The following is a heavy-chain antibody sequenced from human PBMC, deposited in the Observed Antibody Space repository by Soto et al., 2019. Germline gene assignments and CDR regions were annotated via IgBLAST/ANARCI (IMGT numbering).Heavy chain of an antibody. D-gene: IGHD6-13*01. CDR2: IYPGDSDT. CDR1: GYSFTSYW. Sequence: PGESLKISCKGSGYSFTSYWIDWVRQMPGKGLKWMGIIYPGDSDTRYSPSFQGQVTISADKSISTAYLQWSSLKASVTAMYYCARSLASAVTFDYWGQGTLVTVSS. V-gene: IGHV5-51*01. CDR3: ARSLASAVTFDY. J-gene: IGHJ4*02.